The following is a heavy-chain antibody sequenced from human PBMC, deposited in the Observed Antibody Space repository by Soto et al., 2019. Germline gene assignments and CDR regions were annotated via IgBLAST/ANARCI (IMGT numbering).Heavy chain of an antibody. CDR3: ARGGLLRYFDWLYSSLDY. CDR2: INHSGST. J-gene: IGHJ4*02. CDR1: GGSFSGYY. D-gene: IGHD3-9*01. V-gene: IGHV4-34*01. Sequence: ASETLSLTCAVYGGSFSGYYWSWIRQPPGKGLEWIGEINHSGSTNYNPSLKSRVTISVDTSKNQFSLKLSSVTAADTAVYYCARGGLLRYFDWLYSSLDYWGQGTQVTVSS.